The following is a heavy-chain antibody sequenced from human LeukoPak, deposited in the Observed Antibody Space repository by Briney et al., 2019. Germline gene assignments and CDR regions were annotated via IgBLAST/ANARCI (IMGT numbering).Heavy chain of an antibody. CDR2: TSSSDAGT. D-gene: IGHD6-19*01. CDR1: GFTLSSYA. J-gene: IGHJ4*02. Sequence: GGSLRLSCAASGFTLSSYAMSWVRQAPGKGLEWVSATSSSDAGTYYAESVRGRFTISRDNSKNTLFLQMNSLRAEDAAVYYCAKDFRGSGWHLFDYWGQGTLVTVSS. V-gene: IGHV3-23*01. CDR3: AKDFRGSGWHLFDY.